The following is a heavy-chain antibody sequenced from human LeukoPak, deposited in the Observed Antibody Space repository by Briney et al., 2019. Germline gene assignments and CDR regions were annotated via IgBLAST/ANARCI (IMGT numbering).Heavy chain of an antibody. J-gene: IGHJ4*02. V-gene: IGHV1-18*01. CDR1: GYTFTING. CDR3: AREGGGLRSDY. D-gene: IGHD3-16*01. CDR2: ISAYNGNT. Sequence: GASVTLSCTASGYTFTINGICWGRHRQGQGLEWMGWISAYNGNTNYAQKLQGRVTMTTDTSTSTAYMELRSLRSDDTAVYYCAREGGGLRSDYWGQGTLVTVSS.